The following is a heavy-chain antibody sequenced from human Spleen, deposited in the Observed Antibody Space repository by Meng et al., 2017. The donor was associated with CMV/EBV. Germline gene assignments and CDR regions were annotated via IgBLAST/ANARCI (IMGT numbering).Heavy chain of an antibody. CDR2: ISYQGNNI. CDR3: ARDYCSSSNCYSRNWFDP. D-gene: IGHD2-2*02. Sequence: LLGYAVHWVRQSPGKGLELLAVISYQGNNIYCAGSVKERFTISRDNSKTTLYLRMRSLRAEDTAVYYCARDYCSSSNCYSRNWFDPWGQGTLVTVSS. V-gene: IGHV3-30*04. CDR1: LLGYA. J-gene: IGHJ5*02.